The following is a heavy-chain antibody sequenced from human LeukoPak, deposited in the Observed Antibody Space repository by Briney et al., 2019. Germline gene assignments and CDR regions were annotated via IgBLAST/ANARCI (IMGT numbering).Heavy chain of an antibody. J-gene: IGHJ6*02. CDR3: ARSGYYYGLDV. V-gene: IGHV1-2*02. Sequence: GASVKVSCKASGNTSTGYYVHWVRQAPGQGLEWMGWINPESGGTNYAQKFQGRVTMTGDTSINTVYMEVSRLRSDDTAVYYCARSGYYYGLDVWGQGTTVTLSS. CDR2: INPESGGT. D-gene: IGHD3-22*01. CDR1: GNTSTGYY.